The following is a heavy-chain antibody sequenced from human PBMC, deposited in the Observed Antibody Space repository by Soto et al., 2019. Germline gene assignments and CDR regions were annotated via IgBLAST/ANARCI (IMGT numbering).Heavy chain of an antibody. CDR3: ATLAEDIVVVPAAIPHDY. CDR1: GASVSSGYY. D-gene: IGHD2-2*01. CDR2: INHSGST. Sequence: SETLSLTCAVSGASVSSGYYWSWIRQPPGKGLEWIGEINHSGSTNYNPSLKSRVTISVDTSKNQFSLKLSSVTAADTAVYYCATLAEDIVVVPAAIPHDYWGQGTLVTVSS. V-gene: IGHV4-34*01. J-gene: IGHJ4*02.